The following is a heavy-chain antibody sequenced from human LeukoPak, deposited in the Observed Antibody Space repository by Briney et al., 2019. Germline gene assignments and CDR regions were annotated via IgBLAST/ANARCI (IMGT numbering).Heavy chain of an antibody. J-gene: IGHJ3*02. V-gene: IGHV1-69*02. CDR1: GGTFSSYT. CDR3: ASGSDRYCGGGSYYSLVGIVFDI. CDR2: IIPILGIA. D-gene: IGHD2-15*01. Sequence: SVKVSCKASGGTFSSYTISWVRQAPGQGLEWMGRIIPILGIANYAQKFQGRVTITADKSTSTAYMELSSLRSEDTAVYYCASGSDRYCGGGSYYSLVGIVFDIWGQGTMVTVSS.